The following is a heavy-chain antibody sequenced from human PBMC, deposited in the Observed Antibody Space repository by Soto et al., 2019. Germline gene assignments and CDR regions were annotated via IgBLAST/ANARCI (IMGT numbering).Heavy chain of an antibody. CDR1: GYTCTAYY. V-gene: IGHV1-2*02. D-gene: IGHD3-10*01. CDR2: INPKFGDT. CDR3: ARNLDYYYGPGSGNGHGF. J-gene: IGHJ6*02. Sequence: QVQLVQSGAEVKEPGDSVRVYCEASGYTCTAYYIHWVRQAPGQGLEWMGWINPKFGDTTYAHDFQGRVSMTRDMSISTVYMELSRLTSDDTAIYYCARNLDYYYGPGSGNGHGFWGQGTTVTVFS.